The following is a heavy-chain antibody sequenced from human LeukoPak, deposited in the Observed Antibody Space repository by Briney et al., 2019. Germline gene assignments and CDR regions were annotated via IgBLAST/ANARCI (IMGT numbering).Heavy chain of an antibody. J-gene: IGHJ4*02. V-gene: IGHV3-7*01. CDR1: GFTFSSYW. Sequence: GGSLRLSCAASGFTFSSYWMNWVCQAPGKGLEWVANIKQDGSEKYYVDSVKGRFTISRDDAKNSLYLQMNSLRAEDTAVYYCARPQRLLWFGELLPSYFDYWGQGTLVTVSS. D-gene: IGHD3-10*01. CDR3: ARPQRLLWFGELLPSYFDY. CDR2: IKQDGSEK.